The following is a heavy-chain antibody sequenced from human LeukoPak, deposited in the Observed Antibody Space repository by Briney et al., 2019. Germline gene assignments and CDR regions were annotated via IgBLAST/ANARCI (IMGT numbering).Heavy chain of an antibody. V-gene: IGHV1-8*03. J-gene: IGHJ4*02. D-gene: IGHD5-12*01. Sequence: GSVTVSCMASGYTFTSYDINWVRQATGQGREWMGWMNPKSGNTGYAQKFQGRVTITRNTSISTAYMELSSLRSEDTAVYYCARGRGGYERNFDYWGQGTLVTVSS. CDR1: GYTFTSYD. CDR2: MNPKSGNT. CDR3: ARGRGGYERNFDY.